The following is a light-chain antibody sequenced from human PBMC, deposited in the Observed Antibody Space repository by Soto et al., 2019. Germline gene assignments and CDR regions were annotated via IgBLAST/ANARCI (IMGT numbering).Light chain of an antibody. Sequence: QSVLTQPPSVSGAPGQRVTISCTGSSSNIGAGYDIHWYQQLPGTAPKLLIYGNINRPSGVPDRFSGSKSGTSASLAITGRQAEAEADYYCQSNDSSLSGSVVFGGGTKLTVL. CDR1: SSNIGAGYD. J-gene: IGLJ2*01. CDR3: QSNDSSLSGSVV. CDR2: GNI. V-gene: IGLV1-40*01.